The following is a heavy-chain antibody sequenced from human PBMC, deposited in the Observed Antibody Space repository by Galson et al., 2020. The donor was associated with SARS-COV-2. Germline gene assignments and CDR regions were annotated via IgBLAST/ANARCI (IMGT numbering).Heavy chain of an antibody. D-gene: IGHD3-10*01. Sequence: SQTLSLTCSVSGGSISSGRYYWSWVRQPAGKGLEWIGRISNSGITNYNPPLKSRVTISVDTSKNQFSLNLSSVTAADTALYFCARDREVSEGGWGYSSVTYSYHMDVWGKGTTVTISS. CDR2: ISNSGIT. V-gene: IGHV4-61*02. CDR1: GGSISSGRYY. J-gene: IGHJ6*03. CDR3: ARDREVSEGGWGYSSVTYSYHMDV.